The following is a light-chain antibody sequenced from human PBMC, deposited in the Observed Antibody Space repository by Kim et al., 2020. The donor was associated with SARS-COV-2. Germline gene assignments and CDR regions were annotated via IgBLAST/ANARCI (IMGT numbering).Light chain of an antibody. CDR2: DVT. V-gene: IGLV2-14*03. J-gene: IGLJ3*02. CDR1: SSDVGGYNF. CDR3: SSYTSSNTLV. Sequence: GQSITISCTGTSSDVGGYNFVAWYQQHPDKAPKLMIYDVTDRPSGVSDRFSGSKSGNTASLTISGLRTEDEADYYCSSYTSSNTLVFGGGTQLTVL.